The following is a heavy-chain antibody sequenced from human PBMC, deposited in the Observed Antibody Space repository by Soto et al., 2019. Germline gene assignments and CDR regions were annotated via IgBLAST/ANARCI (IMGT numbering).Heavy chain of an antibody. CDR2: IIPMYGPA. D-gene: IGHD3-10*01. J-gene: IGHJ5*02. Sequence: QVPLVQSGAEVKKPGSSVTVSCMASGGTFSSYAIHWVRQAPGQGLEWMGGIIPMYGPAQYAQRFQGRVTITADESTTTVYMELTSLTSQDTAVYYCARVTSMVRGVIDNWFDPWGHGTLVTVSS. V-gene: IGHV1-69*01. CDR3: ARVTSMVRGVIDNWFDP. CDR1: GGTFSSYA.